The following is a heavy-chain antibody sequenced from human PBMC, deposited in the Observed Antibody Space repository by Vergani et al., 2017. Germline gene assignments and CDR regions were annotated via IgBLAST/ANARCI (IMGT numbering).Heavy chain of an antibody. Sequence: EVQLVESGGGLVQPGGSLRLSCAASGFTFSDHYMDWVRQAPGKGLEWVGRTRNKANSYNTEYAASVKGRFSISRDDSKNSLYLQMNSLKTEDTAVYYCAREFLYSCSWYSGGQYCFDYWGQGTLVTVSS. V-gene: IGHV3-72*01. CDR3: AREFLYSCSWYSGGQYCFDY. CDR1: GFTFSDHY. J-gene: IGHJ4*02. CDR2: TRNKANSYNT. D-gene: IGHD6-13*01.